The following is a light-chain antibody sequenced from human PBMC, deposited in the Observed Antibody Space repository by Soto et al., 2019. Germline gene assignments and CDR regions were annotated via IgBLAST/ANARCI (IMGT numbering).Light chain of an antibody. J-gene: IGKJ1*01. Sequence: EIVMTQSPATLSVSPGEISTLSCRASQSVSSNLAWYQQKPGQAPRLLIYGASTRATGIPARFSGSGSETDFTLTISSLQPEDFATYSCQQSYSTTWTFGQGTKVDI. CDR2: GAS. CDR1: QSVSSN. CDR3: QQSYSTTWT. V-gene: IGKV3-15*01.